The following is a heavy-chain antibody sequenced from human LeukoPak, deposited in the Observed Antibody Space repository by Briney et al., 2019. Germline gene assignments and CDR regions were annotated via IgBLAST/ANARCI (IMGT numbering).Heavy chain of an antibody. CDR3: ARGEGDVFYYGLDV. Sequence: GGSLRLSCAASGFTFSSYFMHWVCRAPGKGLEHVSAISSNGGSTYYADSVKGRFIISRDNSKKTLSLHMGSLRPEDMAVYYCARGEGDVFYYGLDVWGQGTTVTVSS. CDR2: ISSNGGST. D-gene: IGHD2-21*02. J-gene: IGHJ6*02. V-gene: IGHV3-64*02. CDR1: GFTFSSYF.